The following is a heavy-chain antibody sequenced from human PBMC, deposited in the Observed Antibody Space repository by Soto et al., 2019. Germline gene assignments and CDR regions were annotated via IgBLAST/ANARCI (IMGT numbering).Heavy chain of an antibody. D-gene: IGHD4-17*01. CDR3: ARDPYSSTTVTRMDF. CDR2: ISHKSSAI. CDR1: GFTFSNYA. V-gene: IGHV3-48*02. J-gene: IGHJ4*02. Sequence: EVQLVESGGGLVQPGGSLRLSCAASGFTFSNYAMNWVRQAPGKGLEWVSYISHKSSAIYHADSVKGRFTISSDNAKNSLYLQINSLRDEDTAVYYCARDPYSSTTVTRMDFGGQGTLATVSS.